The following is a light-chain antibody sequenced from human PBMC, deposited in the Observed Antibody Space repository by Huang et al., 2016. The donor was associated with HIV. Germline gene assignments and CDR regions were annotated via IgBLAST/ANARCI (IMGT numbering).Light chain of an antibody. Sequence: DIQMTQSPSSLSASVGDRVTITCRASQNINNYLNWYQQKPGKAPKFLIIAASSFQSGVPSRFSGSGSGTDFTLTINTLQPEDFATYYCQQTYSAPITFGQGTRLEIK. J-gene: IGKJ5*01. CDR1: QNINNY. CDR2: AAS. CDR3: QQTYSAPIT. V-gene: IGKV1-39*01.